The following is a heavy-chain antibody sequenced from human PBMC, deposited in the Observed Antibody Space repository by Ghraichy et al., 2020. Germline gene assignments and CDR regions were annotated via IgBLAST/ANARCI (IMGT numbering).Heavy chain of an antibody. CDR1: GGSISSSSYY. V-gene: IGHV4-39*01. CDR3: ASLPPILAGRDWFDP. Sequence: SETLSLTCTVSGGSISSSSYYWGWIRQPPGKGLEWIGSIYYSGSTYYNPSLKSRVTISVATSKNQFSLKLSSVTAADTAVYYCASLPPILAGRDWFDPWGQGTLVTVSS. D-gene: IGHD6-13*01. CDR2: IYYSGST. J-gene: IGHJ5*02.